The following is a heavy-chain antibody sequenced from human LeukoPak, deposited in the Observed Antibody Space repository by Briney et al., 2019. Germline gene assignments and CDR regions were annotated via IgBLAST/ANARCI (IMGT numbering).Heavy chain of an antibody. J-gene: IGHJ4*02. V-gene: IGHV4-39*01. Sequence: SETLSLTCAVSGGSISSSNWWSWVRQPPGKGLEWIGSIYYSGSTYYNPSLKSRVTISVDTSKNQFSLKLSSVTAADTAVYYCASGEMADPLDYWGQGTLVTVSS. CDR1: GGSISSSNW. CDR2: IYYSGST. D-gene: IGHD5-24*01. CDR3: ASGEMADPLDY.